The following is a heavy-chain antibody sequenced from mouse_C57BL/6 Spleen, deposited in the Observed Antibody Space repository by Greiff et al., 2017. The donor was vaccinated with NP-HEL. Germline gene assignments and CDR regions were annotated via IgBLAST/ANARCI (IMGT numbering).Heavy chain of an antibody. Sequence: DVMLVESGGGLVKPGGSLKLSCAASGFTFSDYGMHWVRQAPEKGLEWVAYISSGSSTIYYADTVKGRFTISRDNAKNTLFLQMTSLRSEDTAMYYCARMVTDYYAMDYWGQGTSVTVSS. V-gene: IGHV5-17*01. CDR2: ISSGSSTI. D-gene: IGHD2-2*01. J-gene: IGHJ4*01. CDR3: ARMVTDYYAMDY. CDR1: GFTFSDYG.